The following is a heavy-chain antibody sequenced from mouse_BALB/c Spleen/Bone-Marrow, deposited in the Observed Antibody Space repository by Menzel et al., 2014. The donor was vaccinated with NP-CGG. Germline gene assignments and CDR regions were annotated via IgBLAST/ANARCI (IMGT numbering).Heavy chain of an antibody. J-gene: IGHJ4*01. Sequence: VQLVESGAELARPGASGKLSCKASGYTFTSYWMHWVKQRLGQGLEWIGYINPSTGYTEYNQKFKDKATLTADKSSSTAYMQLSSLTSEDSAVYYCARGNYEAMDYWGQGTSVTVSS. CDR2: INPSTGYT. CDR1: GYTFTSYW. D-gene: IGHD2-1*01. CDR3: ARGNYEAMDY. V-gene: IGHV1-4*01.